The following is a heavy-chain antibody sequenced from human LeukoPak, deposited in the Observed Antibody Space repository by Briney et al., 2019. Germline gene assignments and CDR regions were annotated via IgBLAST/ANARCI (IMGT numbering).Heavy chain of an antibody. V-gene: IGHV4-30-4*08. CDR1: GGSISSGDYY. J-gene: IGHJ4*02. Sequence: PSQTLSLTCTVPGGSISSGDYYWSWIRQPPGKGLEWIGYIYYSGSTYYNASLKSRVTISVDTSKNQFSLTLSSVTAADTAVYYCAGYCSSTSCYPLYYFDYWGQGTLVTVSS. D-gene: IGHD2-2*01. CDR3: AGYCSSTSCYPLYYFDY. CDR2: IYYSGST.